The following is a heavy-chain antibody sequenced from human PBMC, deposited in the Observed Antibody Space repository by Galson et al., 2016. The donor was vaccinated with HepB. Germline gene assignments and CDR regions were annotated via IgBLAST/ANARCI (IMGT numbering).Heavy chain of an antibody. V-gene: IGHV3-7*01. J-gene: IGHJ6*02. CDR1: GFTFGSYW. D-gene: IGHD3-10*01. CDR2: IKEDGSDK. Sequence: FLRLSCAASGFTFGSYWMSWIRQAPGSGLEWVASIKEDGSDKPYEDSVRGRFTISRDNAKNSLYLQMNSLRVEDTAVYYCARRLNMIRAVGWGYGMDVWGQGTTVTVSS. CDR3: ARRLNMIRAVGWGYGMDV.